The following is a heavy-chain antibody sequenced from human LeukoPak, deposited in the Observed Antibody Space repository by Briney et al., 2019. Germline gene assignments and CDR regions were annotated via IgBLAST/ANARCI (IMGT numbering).Heavy chain of an antibody. CDR1: GFTFSSYS. Sequence: GGSLRLSCAASGFTFSSYSMNWVRQAPGKGLEWVSYISSDSRTIYYADSVKGRFTISRDNAKNSLYLQMKSLRHEDTAVYYCARYGSGTSHITNYFDYWGQGTLVTVSS. J-gene: IGHJ4*02. D-gene: IGHD3-10*01. V-gene: IGHV3-48*02. CDR2: ISSDSRTI. CDR3: ARYGSGTSHITNYFDY.